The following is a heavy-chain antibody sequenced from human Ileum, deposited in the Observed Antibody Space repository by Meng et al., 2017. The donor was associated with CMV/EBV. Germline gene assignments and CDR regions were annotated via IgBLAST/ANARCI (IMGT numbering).Heavy chain of an antibody. J-gene: IGHJ4*02. D-gene: IGHD6-13*01. V-gene: IGHV4-4*07. CDR2: IYTSGST. CDR1: GTSITGYY. CDR3: AREGSAVH. Sequence: QVPLPRSGPGLVKPSETLSLTCTVSGTSITGYYWSWIRQSAAKGLEWIGRIYTSGSTNYNPSLHSRVSMSIDTSKNQFSLKLRSVTAADTAVYYCAREGSAVHWGQGTLVTVSS.